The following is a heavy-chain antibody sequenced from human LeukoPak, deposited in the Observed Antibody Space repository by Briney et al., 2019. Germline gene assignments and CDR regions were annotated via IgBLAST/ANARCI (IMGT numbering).Heavy chain of an antibody. CDR3: ARDGWFGELSPYYFDC. CDR2: ISSSSRTM. Sequence: GGSLRLSCAASGFIFSSYSMNWVRQAPGKGLEWVSSISSSSRTMYYADSVKGRFTISRDNAKNSLYLQMNSLRAGDTAVYYCARDGWFGELSPYYFDCWGQGTLVTVSS. CDR1: GFIFSSYS. J-gene: IGHJ4*02. V-gene: IGHV3-48*01. D-gene: IGHD3-10*01.